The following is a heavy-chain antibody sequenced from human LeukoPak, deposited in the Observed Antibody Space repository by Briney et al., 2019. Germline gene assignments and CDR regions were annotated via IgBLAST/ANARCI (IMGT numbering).Heavy chain of an antibody. Sequence: SETLSLTCAVYGGSFSGYYWSWIRQPPGKGLEWIGEINHSGSTNYNPSLKSRVTISVDTSKNQFSLKLSSVTAADTPLYSCARAHPRGVVPAAFARTQLSCCDPWGRGTLVTVSS. D-gene: IGHD2-2*01. CDR3: ARAHPRGVVPAAFARTQLSCCDP. CDR1: GGSFSGYY. J-gene: IGHJ5*02. CDR2: INHSGST. V-gene: IGHV4-34*01.